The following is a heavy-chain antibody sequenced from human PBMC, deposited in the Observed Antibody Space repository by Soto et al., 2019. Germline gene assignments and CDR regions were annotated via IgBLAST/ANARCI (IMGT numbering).Heavy chain of an antibody. CDR3: AKNQERELPRVIDF. Sequence: GGSLRLSCATSGLTFSNYAMSWVRQAPGGGLEWVSSMSGSSSTTYYADSVRGRFTISRDRSKNTLYLQMSGLRAEDTALYYCAKNQERELPRVIDFWGQGTLVTVSS. CDR2: MSGSSSTT. CDR1: GLTFSNYA. J-gene: IGHJ4*02. V-gene: IGHV3-23*01. D-gene: IGHD1-7*01.